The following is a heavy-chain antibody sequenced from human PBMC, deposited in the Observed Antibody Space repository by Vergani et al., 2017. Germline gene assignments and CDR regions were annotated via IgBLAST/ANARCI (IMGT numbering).Heavy chain of an antibody. V-gene: IGHV3-48*04. CDR3: ARDRSRRDAFDI. Sequence: EVQLVESGGGLVQPGGSLRLSCAASGFTFSSYSMNWVRQAAGKGLEWVSYISSSSSTIYYADSVKGRFTNSRDNAKNSLYLQMNSLRAEDTAVYYCARDRSRRDAFDIWGQGTMVTVSS. CDR1: GFTFSSYS. CDR2: ISSSSSTI. J-gene: IGHJ3*02.